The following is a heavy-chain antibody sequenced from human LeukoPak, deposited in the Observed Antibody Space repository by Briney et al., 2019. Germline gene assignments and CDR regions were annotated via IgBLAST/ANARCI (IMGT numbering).Heavy chain of an antibody. CDR3: AREATWGQWYFDH. D-gene: IGHD6-19*01. V-gene: IGHV3-23*01. CDR1: GFTFSNYD. J-gene: IGHJ4*02. Sequence: PGGSLRLSCTGSGFTFSNYDMSWVRQAPGKRLEGVSGISDSGDDTDYADSVKGRFTISRDNSKNMFFLQMNFLTVEDTAIYYCAREATWGQWYFDHWGQGTPVIVSS. CDR2: ISDSGDDT.